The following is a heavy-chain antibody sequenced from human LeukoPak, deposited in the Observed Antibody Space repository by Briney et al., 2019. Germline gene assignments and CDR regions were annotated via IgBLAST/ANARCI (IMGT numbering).Heavy chain of an antibody. D-gene: IGHD3-10*01. Sequence: PSETLSLTCAVYGGSFSGYYWSWIRQPPGKGLEWIGEINHSGSTNYNPSLKSRVTISIDTSKNQFSLRLSSVTAADTAVYYCARRRYYYGSGTSSYWGQGTLVTVSS. V-gene: IGHV4-34*01. CDR1: GGSFSGYY. CDR2: INHSGST. CDR3: ARRRYYYGSGTSSY. J-gene: IGHJ4*02.